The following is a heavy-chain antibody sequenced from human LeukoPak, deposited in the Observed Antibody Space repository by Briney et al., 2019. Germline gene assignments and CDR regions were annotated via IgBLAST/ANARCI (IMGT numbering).Heavy chain of an antibody. Sequence: GGSLRLSCAASGFTFSRSAMTWVRQAPGKGREWVSSISSTGGSTYYVDSGKGRFTISRDNSKNTLYLQMNGLRADDTAVYYCAKEYYDSSGYYRGFDYWGQGALVTVSS. V-gene: IGHV3-23*01. D-gene: IGHD3-22*01. CDR2: ISSTGGST. CDR1: GFTFSRSA. CDR3: AKEYYDSSGYYRGFDY. J-gene: IGHJ4*02.